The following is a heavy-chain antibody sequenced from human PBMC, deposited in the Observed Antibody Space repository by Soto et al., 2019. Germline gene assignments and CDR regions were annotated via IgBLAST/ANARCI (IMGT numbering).Heavy chain of an antibody. D-gene: IGHD5-18*01. V-gene: IGHV1-18*01. J-gene: IGHJ6*02. Sequence: ASVKVSCKASGYTCTSYGISWVRQAPGQGLEWMGWISAYNGNTNYAQKLQGRVTMTTDTSTSTAYMELRSLRSDDTAVYYCARGGYSYGLNTRYYYYGMDVWGQGTTVTVSS. CDR2: ISAYNGNT. CDR3: ARGGYSYGLNTRYYYYGMDV. CDR1: GYTCTSYG.